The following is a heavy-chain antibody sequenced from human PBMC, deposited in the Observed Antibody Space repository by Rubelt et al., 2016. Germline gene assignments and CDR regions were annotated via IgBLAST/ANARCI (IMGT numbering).Heavy chain of an antibody. D-gene: IGHD3-22*01. V-gene: IGHV1-18*01. J-gene: IGHJ6*02. Sequence: QVQLVQSGAEVKKPGASVKVSCKASGYTFTSYGISWVRQAPGQGLEWMGWISAYNGNTNYAQKLQGRVTMTTDTSTSTGYMELRRLGSDDTAVYYCARGEYYYDSSGYYYYGMDVWGQGTTVTVSS. CDR3: ARGEYYYDSSGYYYYGMDV. CDR1: GYTFTSYG. CDR2: ISAYNGNT.